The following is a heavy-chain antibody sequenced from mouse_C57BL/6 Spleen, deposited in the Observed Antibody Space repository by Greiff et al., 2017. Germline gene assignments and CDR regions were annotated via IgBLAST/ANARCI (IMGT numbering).Heavy chain of an antibody. CDR2: INPNNGGT. J-gene: IGHJ4*01. CDR3: ARWGELYYAMDY. V-gene: IGHV1-18*01. CDR1: GYTFTDYN. Sequence: EVKLQESGPELVKPGASVKIPCKASGYTFTDYNMDWVKQSHGKSLEWIGDINPNNGGTIYNHKFKGKATLTVDKSSSTAYMELRSLTSEDTAVYYCARWGELYYAMDYWGQGTSVTVSS.